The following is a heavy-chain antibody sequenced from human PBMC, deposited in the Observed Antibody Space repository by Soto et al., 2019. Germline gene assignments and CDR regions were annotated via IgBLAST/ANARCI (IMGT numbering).Heavy chain of an antibody. J-gene: IGHJ5*02. D-gene: IGHD3-3*01. CDR3: ARDRVVVPGWFDP. Sequence: QVKLVQSGAEVKKPGASVKVSCKASGYTFGSYGMTWVRQAPGQGLEWMGWISAYNGNTDYAQKFQGRVTLTTDTATDTAYMELRSLRSDYTAVYYCARDRVVVPGWFDPWGQGTLVTVSS. CDR1: GYTFGSYG. V-gene: IGHV1-18*01. CDR2: ISAYNGNT.